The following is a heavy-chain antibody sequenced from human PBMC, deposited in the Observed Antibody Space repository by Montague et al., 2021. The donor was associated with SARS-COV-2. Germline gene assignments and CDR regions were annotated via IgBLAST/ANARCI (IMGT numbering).Heavy chain of an antibody. Sequence: SETLSLTCTVSGGSISSGNYFWGWIRQPPGKGLEWIGSIYFGGGTYYNPSLKSRVTISVDTSKNQSSLKLTSVTAADTAVFFCVREKAGGLRNVFDIWGQGTTVTVSS. CDR2: IYFGGGT. V-gene: IGHV4-39*07. CDR3: VREKAGGLRNVFDI. CDR1: GGSISSGNYF. J-gene: IGHJ3*02.